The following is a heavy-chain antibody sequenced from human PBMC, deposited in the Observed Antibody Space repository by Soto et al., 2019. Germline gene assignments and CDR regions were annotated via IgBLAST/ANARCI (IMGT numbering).Heavy chain of an antibody. J-gene: IGHJ4*02. CDR1: GGSVSSGSYY. CDR2: IYYSGST. V-gene: IGHV4-61*01. Sequence: SETLSLTCTVSGGSVSSGSYYWSWIRQPPGKGLEWIGYIYYSGSTNYNPSLKSRVTISVDTSKNQFSLKLSSVTAADTAVYYCARVELGSSSSGLRDYWGQGTLVTVSS. CDR3: ARVELGSSSSGLRDY. D-gene: IGHD6-6*01.